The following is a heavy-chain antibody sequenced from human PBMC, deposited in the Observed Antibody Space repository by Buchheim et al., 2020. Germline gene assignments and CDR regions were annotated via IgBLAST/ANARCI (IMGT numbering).Heavy chain of an antibody. CDR3: ASSRDGYIKGDY. Sequence: QVQLVQSGAEVKKPGASVKVSCKASGYTFSNYHINWVRQATGQGPEWMGRIIPILGIANYAQKFQGRVTITADKSTSTAYMELSSLRSEDTAVYYCASSRDGYIKGDYWGQGTL. J-gene: IGHJ4*02. CDR1: GYTFSNYH. CDR2: IIPILGIA. D-gene: IGHD5-24*01. V-gene: IGHV1-69*09.